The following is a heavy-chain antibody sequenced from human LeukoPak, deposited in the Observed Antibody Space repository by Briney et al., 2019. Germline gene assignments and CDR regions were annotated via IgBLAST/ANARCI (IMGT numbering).Heavy chain of an antibody. J-gene: IGHJ4*02. CDR2: ISYSGST. V-gene: IGHV4-39*01. CDR1: GGSISSNYFY. Sequence: SETLSLTCTFTGGSISSNYFYWGWIRQPPGKGLEWIGTISYSGSTYYNPSLKSRVTISVDTSKSQFSLKLSSVTATDMAVYYCARSRGRSYGSWGQGSLVTVSS. CDR3: ARSRGRSYGS. D-gene: IGHD5-18*01.